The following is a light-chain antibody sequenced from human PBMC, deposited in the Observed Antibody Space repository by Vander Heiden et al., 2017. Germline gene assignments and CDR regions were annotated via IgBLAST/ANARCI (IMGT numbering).Light chain of an antibody. V-gene: IGKV1-33*01. J-gene: IGKJ2*01. CDR3: QQYDNLLQT. CDR1: QDISNY. CDR2: DAS. Sequence: DIQMTQSPSSLSASVGDRVTITCQASQDISNYLNWYPQKPGKGPKLLIYDASNLETGVPSRFSGSGSGTDFTFTISSLQPEDIATYYCQQYDNLLQTFGQGTKLEIK.